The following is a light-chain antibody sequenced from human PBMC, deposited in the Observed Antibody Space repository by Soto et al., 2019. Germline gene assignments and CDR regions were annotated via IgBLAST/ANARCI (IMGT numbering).Light chain of an antibody. CDR3: LLHSTYPLT. Sequence: DIQMTQFPSSLSASVGDRVTITCRASQGNRNDLGWYQQKPGKAPKRLIYAASSLQSGVPSRFSGSGSGTEFTLAISSLQPEDSATFYCLLHSTYPLTFGQGTKVEIK. CDR2: AAS. CDR1: QGNRND. V-gene: IGKV1-17*01. J-gene: IGKJ1*01.